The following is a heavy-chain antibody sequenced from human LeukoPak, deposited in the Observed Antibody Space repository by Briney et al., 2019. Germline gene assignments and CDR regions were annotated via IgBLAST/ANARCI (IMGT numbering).Heavy chain of an antibody. CDR3: ARRLTQYDCFDP. CDR1: GDSVSSHSAA. J-gene: IGHJ5*02. D-gene: IGHD2-2*01. V-gene: IGHV6-1*01. Sequence: SQTLSLTCAISGDSVSSHSAAWNWIRQSPSRGLEWLGRTYYRSKWYNDYAVSVKSRININPDTSKNQFSLHLNSVTPEDTAVYYCARRLTQYDCFDPWGQGILVTVSS. CDR2: TYYRSKWYN.